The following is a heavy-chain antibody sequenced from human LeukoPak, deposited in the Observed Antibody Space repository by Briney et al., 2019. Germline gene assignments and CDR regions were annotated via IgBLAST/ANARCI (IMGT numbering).Heavy chain of an antibody. CDR2: IYGGGTT. CDR3: ARALPFGGWLDP. Sequence: GGSLRLSCAASGFPVSSNYMSWVRQAPGKGLEWVSVIYGGGTTYYADPMKGRFTISRDTSKNILYLQINSLRAEDTAVYYCARALPFGGWLDPWGQGTLVTVSS. CDR1: GFPVSSNY. D-gene: IGHD3-16*01. J-gene: IGHJ5*02. V-gene: IGHV3-66*01.